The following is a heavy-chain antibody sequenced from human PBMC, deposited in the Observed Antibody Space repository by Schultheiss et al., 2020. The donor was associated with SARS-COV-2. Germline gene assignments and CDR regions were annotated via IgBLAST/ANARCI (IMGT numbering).Heavy chain of an antibody. Sequence: ASVKVSCKASGGTFSSYAISWVRQAPGQGLEWMGWINPNSGGTNYAQKFQGWVTMTRDTSISTAYMELSRLRSDDTAVYYCARGGGYSYGSLGAFDIWGQGTMVTVSS. J-gene: IGHJ3*02. CDR2: INPNSGGT. CDR1: GGTFSSYA. V-gene: IGHV1-2*04. CDR3: ARGGGYSYGSLGAFDI. D-gene: IGHD5-18*01.